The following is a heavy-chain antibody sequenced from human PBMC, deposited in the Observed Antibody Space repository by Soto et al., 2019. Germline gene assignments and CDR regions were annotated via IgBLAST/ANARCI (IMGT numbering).Heavy chain of an antibody. V-gene: IGHV3-7*01. CDR2: IKPDESEK. CDR3: VRGGSNYAS. D-gene: IGHD4-4*01. Sequence: PGGSLRLSCAASGFTFSSYSMNWVRQAPGKGLEWVARIKPDESEKKYADSVKGRFSISRDNAKNSMYLQMESLRGEDTAVYYCVRGGSNYASWGQGTLVTVSS. J-gene: IGHJ5*02. CDR1: GFTFSSYS.